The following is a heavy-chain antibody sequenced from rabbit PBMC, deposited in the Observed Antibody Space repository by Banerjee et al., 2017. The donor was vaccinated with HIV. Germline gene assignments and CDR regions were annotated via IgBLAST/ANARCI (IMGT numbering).Heavy chain of an antibody. Sequence: QSLVESGGDLVKPGASLTLTCTASGFSFSTSDYICWVRQAPGKGLEWIACLYAGGSGSTYSAAWAKGRFTISKTSSTTVTLQMTSLTAADTAAYFCARDAGTSFSTYGMDLWGQGTLVTVS. CDR1: GFSFSTSDY. D-gene: IGHD4-2*01. CDR2: LYAGGSGST. CDR3: ARDAGTSFSTYGMDL. J-gene: IGHJ3*01. V-gene: IGHV1S40*01.